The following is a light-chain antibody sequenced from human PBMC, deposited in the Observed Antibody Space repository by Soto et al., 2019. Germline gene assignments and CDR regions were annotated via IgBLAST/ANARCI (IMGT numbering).Light chain of an antibody. J-gene: IGLJ2*01. CDR1: SSDVGGYNY. CDR3: RSYTSSSSVV. V-gene: IGLV2-14*01. CDR2: EVS. Sequence: QSALTQLRSVSGSPGQSVTISCTGTSSDVGGYNYVSWYQQHPGKAPKLMIYEVSNRPSGVSNRFSGSKSGNTASLTISGLQAEDEADYYCRSYTSSSSVVFGGGTKLTVL.